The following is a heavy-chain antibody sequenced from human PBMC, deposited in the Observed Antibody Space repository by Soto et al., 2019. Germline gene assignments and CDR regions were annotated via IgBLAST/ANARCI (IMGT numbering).Heavy chain of an antibody. V-gene: IGHV4-39*01. CDR1: SAPVSSSTYT. D-gene: IGHD2-2*01. CDR2: IYYSGST. Sequence: QLQLQESGPGLVKPSETLSLTCTVSSAPVSSSTYTWGWIRQPPGKGLEWIGSIYYSGSTYYNPSLNSRVTVSVDTSKNQSSLKVTSVTASHTAVYSCARLNGYCISSSCHGHFAMDVWGQGTTVTVSS. CDR3: ARLNGYCISSSCHGHFAMDV. J-gene: IGHJ6*02.